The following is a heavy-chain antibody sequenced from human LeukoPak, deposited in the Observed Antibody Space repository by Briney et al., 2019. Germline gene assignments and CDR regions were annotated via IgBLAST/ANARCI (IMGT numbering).Heavy chain of an antibody. Sequence: PSETLSLTCTVSGGSISSYYWSWIRQPPGKGLEWIGYIYYSGSTNYNPSLKSRVTISVDTSKNQFSLKLSSVTAADTAVYYCARGIAVGASFDYWGQGTLVTVSS. CDR2: IYYSGST. CDR3: ARGIAVGASFDY. CDR1: GGSISSYY. V-gene: IGHV4-59*01. J-gene: IGHJ4*02. D-gene: IGHD6-19*01.